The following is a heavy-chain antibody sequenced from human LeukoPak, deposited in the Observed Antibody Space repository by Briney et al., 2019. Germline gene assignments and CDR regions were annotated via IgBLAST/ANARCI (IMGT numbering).Heavy chain of an antibody. V-gene: IGHV1-2*02. D-gene: IGHD1-26*01. CDR1: GYTFTGYY. CDR2: INPNSGGT. J-gene: IGHJ4*02. CDR3: ARDGVGATHPDY. Sequence: ASVKVSCKASGYTFTGYYMHWVRQAPGQGLEWMGWINPNSGGTNYAQKLQGRVTMTRDTSISTAYMERSRLRSDDPAVYYCARDGVGATHPDYWGQGTLVTVSS.